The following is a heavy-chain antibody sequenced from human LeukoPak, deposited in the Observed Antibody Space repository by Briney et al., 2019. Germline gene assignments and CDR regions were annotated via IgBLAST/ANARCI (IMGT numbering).Heavy chain of an antibody. CDR1: GFTFSSYT. J-gene: IGHJ4*02. CDR2: ISGNGGST. Sequence: GGSLRLSCATSGFTFSSYTMSWARQAPGKGLEWVSGISGNGGSTYYADSVKGRFTISRDNSKNTLYLQMNSLRAEDTAVYYCAKGGNDFWSGYYSYFDYWGQGSLVTASS. CDR3: AKGGNDFWSGYYSYFDY. D-gene: IGHD3-3*01. V-gene: IGHV3-23*01.